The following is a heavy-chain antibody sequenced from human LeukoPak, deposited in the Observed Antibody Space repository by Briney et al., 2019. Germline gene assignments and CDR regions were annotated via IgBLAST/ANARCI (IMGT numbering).Heavy chain of an antibody. CDR1: GGPFSGYF. D-gene: IGHD3-10*01. J-gene: IGHJ4*02. V-gene: IGHV4-34*01. Sequence: SEALSLTCAVSGGPFSGYFWSWIRQSSGKGLEWIGEIHNSGTTNYNPSLNSRVSISEDTSKNQFYLNLSSVTAADTAVYYCARRYYYNLGSFPFDFWGQGTLVTVSS. CDR3: ARRYYYNLGSFPFDF. CDR2: IHNSGTT.